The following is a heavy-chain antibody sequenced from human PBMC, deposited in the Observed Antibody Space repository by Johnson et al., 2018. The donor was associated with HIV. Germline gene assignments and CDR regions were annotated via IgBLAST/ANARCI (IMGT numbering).Heavy chain of an antibody. Sequence: QVQLVESGGGLVQPGGSLRLSCAASGFFFSNYAMHLVRQAPGKGLEWVAVISYDGSNKYYADSVKGRFTISRDNSKNTLYLQMNSLRVEDTAVYYCAKPSTESAFDIWGQGTMVTVSS. V-gene: IGHV3-30-3*02. CDR3: AKPSTESAFDI. D-gene: IGHD1-1*01. CDR2: ISYDGSNK. J-gene: IGHJ3*02. CDR1: GFFFSNYA.